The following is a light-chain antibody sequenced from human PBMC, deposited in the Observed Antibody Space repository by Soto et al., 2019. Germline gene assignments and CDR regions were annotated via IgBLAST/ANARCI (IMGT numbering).Light chain of an antibody. CDR1: QSVLYSSNNKNY. J-gene: IGKJ4*01. Sequence: DIVMTQSPDSLAVSLGERATINCKSSQSVLYSSNNKNYLTWYQKKPGQPPKLLIYWASTRESGVPDRFSGSGSGTDFTITISSLQAEDVAVYYCQQYYSTPLAFGGVTKVEIK. CDR3: QQYYSTPLA. V-gene: IGKV4-1*01. CDR2: WAS.